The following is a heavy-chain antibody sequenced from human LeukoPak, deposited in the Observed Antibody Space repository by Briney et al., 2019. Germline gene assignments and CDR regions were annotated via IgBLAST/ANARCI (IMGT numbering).Heavy chain of an antibody. D-gene: IGHD4-17*01. V-gene: IGHV1-2*02. Sequence: GASVKVSCKASGYTFTGYYMHWVRQAPGQGLEWMGWINPNSGGTNYAQKFQGRVTMTRDTSISTAYMELSRLRSDDTAVYYCAREKVTTVTSWFDPWGQGTLVTVSS. CDR2: INPNSGGT. CDR3: AREKVTTVTSWFDP. J-gene: IGHJ5*02. CDR1: GYTFTGYY.